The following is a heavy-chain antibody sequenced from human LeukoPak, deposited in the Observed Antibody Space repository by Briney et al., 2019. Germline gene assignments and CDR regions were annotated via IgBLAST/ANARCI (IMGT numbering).Heavy chain of an antibody. Sequence: GGSLRLSCAASGFTFSSYSMNWVRQAPGKGLEWVSSISSSSSYIYYADSVKGRFTISRDNAKNSLYLQMNSLRAEDTAMYYCARDLYYDILTGYFDYWGQGTLVTVSS. CDR1: GFTFSSYS. CDR3: ARDLYYDILTGYFDY. D-gene: IGHD3-9*01. V-gene: IGHV3-21*01. J-gene: IGHJ4*02. CDR2: ISSSSSYI.